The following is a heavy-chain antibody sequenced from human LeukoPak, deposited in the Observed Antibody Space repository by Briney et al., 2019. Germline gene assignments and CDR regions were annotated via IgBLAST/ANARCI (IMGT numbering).Heavy chain of an antibody. CDR2: ISASGHYI. J-gene: IGHJ6*03. CDR1: GFTLGSFA. Sequence: GGSLTLSCEASGFTLGSFAMSWVRQAPGKGLEWLSGISASGHYIYCADSVKGWFTISRDNSKNTLYIEMNSLRAEDTAVYYCARDGSWGDYQFYFYMDVWGKGTTVTVSS. D-gene: IGHD2-2*01. CDR3: ARDGSWGDYQFYFYMDV. V-gene: IGHV3-23*01.